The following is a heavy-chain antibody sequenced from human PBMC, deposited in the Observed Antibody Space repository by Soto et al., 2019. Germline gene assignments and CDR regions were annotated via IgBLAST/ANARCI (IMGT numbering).Heavy chain of an antibody. J-gene: IGHJ6*02. D-gene: IGHD2-2*01. CDR3: ARERVVARGRPGTDV. Sequence: SETLSLTCAVSGASVSSYYWSWIRQPAGKGLEWIGRLNTDGTSNYNPSLRSRVTMSVDTSKNQFSLKLTSLTAADTATYYCARERVVARGRPGTDVWGQGTRVTVSS. CDR1: GASVSSYY. V-gene: IGHV4-4*07. CDR2: LNTDGTS.